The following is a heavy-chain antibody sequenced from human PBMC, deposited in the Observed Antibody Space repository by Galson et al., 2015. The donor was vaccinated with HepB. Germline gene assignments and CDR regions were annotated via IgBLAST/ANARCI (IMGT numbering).Heavy chain of an antibody. Sequence: SLRLSCAASGFTFSSHWMTWVRQAPGKGLEWVSSISSSSSYIYYADSVKGRFTVSRDNAKNSLYLQMNSLRAEDTAVYYCARVWFGEWGAFDIWGQGTMVTVSS. J-gene: IGHJ3*02. CDR3: ARVWFGEWGAFDI. CDR1: GFTFSSHW. CDR2: ISSSSSYI. V-gene: IGHV3-21*01. D-gene: IGHD3-10*01.